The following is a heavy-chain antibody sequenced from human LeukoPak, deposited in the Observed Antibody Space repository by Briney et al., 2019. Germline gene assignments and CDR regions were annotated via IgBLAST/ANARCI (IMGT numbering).Heavy chain of an antibody. CDR2: INPNSGGT. J-gene: IGHJ4*02. D-gene: IGHD3-10*01. CDR1: GDTFTGYY. V-gene: IGHV1-2*04. CDR3: ARDGDGRNYYGSGSYLFRFDY. Sequence: APVKVSCKASGDTFTGYYLHWVRQAPGQGLEWMGWINPNSGGTNYAQKFQGWVTMTRDTSISTAYMELSRLRSNDTAVYYCARDGDGRNYYGSGSYLFRFDYWGQGTLVTVSS.